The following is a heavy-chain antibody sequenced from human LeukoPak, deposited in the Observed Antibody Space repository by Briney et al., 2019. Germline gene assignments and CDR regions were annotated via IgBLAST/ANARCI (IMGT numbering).Heavy chain of an antibody. J-gene: IGHJ5*02. Sequence: PSQTLSLTCTVSGGSISSGDYYWSWLRQPPGKGLEWIGYIYYSGSTYYNPSLKSRVTISVDTSKNQFSLKLSSVTAADTAVYYCAREAVGYNWFDPWGQGTLVTVSS. CDR2: IYYSGST. CDR1: GGSISSGDYY. D-gene: IGHD1-26*01. CDR3: AREAVGYNWFDP. V-gene: IGHV4-30-4*01.